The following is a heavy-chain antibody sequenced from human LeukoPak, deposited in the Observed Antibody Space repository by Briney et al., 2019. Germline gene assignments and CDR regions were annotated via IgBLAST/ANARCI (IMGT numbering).Heavy chain of an antibody. J-gene: IGHJ4*02. Sequence: PSETLSLTCAVYGGSFSGYYWSWIRQPPGKGLEWIGEINHSGSTNYNPSLKSRVTISVDTSKNQFSLKLSSVTAADTAVYFCARHAIASGWYAQPDYFDYWGQGTLVTVSS. CDR3: ARHAIASGWYAQPDYFDY. V-gene: IGHV4-34*01. CDR2: INHSGST. D-gene: IGHD6-19*01. CDR1: GGSFSGYY.